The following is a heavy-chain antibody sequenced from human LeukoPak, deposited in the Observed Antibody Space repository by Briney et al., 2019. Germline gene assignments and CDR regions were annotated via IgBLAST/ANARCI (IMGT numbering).Heavy chain of an antibody. Sequence: SVKVSCKASGGTFSSYAISWVRQAPGQGLEWMGGIIPIFGTANYAQKFQGRVTITTDEPTSTAYMELSSLRSEDTAVYYCGAHYGSGSYVPGLVDYWGQGTLVTVSS. CDR3: GAHYGSGSYVPGLVDY. V-gene: IGHV1-69*05. CDR1: GGTFSSYA. D-gene: IGHD3-10*01. J-gene: IGHJ4*02. CDR2: IIPIFGTA.